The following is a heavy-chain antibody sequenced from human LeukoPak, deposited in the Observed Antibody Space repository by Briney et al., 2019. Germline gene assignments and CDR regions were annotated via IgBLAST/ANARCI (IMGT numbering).Heavy chain of an antibody. D-gene: IGHD3-3*01. CDR1: GFTFSNYW. V-gene: IGHV3-23*01. CDR2: ISATDGGT. J-gene: IGHJ3*02. CDR3: AKVAILGVVLDAFDI. Sequence: GGSLRLSCAASGFTFSNYWISWVRQAPGKGLEWVSTISATDGGTFYADSVRGRFTISRDNSKNTVYLQMNSLSADDTAIYYCAKVAILGVVLDAFDIWGQGTMVTVSS.